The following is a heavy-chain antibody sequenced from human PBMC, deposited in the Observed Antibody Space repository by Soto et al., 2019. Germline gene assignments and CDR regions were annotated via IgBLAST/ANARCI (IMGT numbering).Heavy chain of an antibody. CDR3: ARANTIRPYYFNMDV. CDR2: INPNSGGT. D-gene: IGHD3-22*01. J-gene: IGHJ6*02. V-gene: IGHV1-2*04. Sequence: GASVKVSCKASGYTVTAYYIHCVRQGPGRGLEWVGWINPNSGGTYYAQKFQAWSTMTRDTSISTAYLELSGLTSNDTAVYYCARANTIRPYYFNMDVWGQGTTVTVSS. CDR1: GYTVTAYY.